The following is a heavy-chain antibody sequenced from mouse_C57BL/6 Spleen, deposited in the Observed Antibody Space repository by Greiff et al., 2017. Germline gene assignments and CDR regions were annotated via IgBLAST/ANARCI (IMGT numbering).Heavy chain of an antibody. CDR1: GYAFSSSW. CDR2: IYPGDGDT. CDR3: ARSRDWSLAY. J-gene: IGHJ3*01. D-gene: IGHD3-3*01. V-gene: IGHV1-82*01. Sequence: QVQLKESGPELVKPGASVKISCKASGYAFSSSWMNWVKQRPGKGLEWIGRIYPGDGDTNYNGKFKGKATLTADKSSSTAYMQLSSLTSEDSAVYFCARSRDWSLAYWGQGTLVTVSA.